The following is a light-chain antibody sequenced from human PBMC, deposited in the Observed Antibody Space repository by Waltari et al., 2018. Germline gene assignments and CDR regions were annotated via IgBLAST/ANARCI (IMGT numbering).Light chain of an antibody. CDR3: QHLNSYPIT. CDR1: QGISTF. J-gene: IGKJ5*01. Sequence: DIQLTQSPSFLSASVGDRVTTTCRASQGISTFLAWYQQKPGKAPKVLIYAASTLQSGVPSRFSGSGSGTEFTLTISSLQPEDFATYYCQHLNSYPITFGQGTRLEIK. CDR2: AAS. V-gene: IGKV1-9*01.